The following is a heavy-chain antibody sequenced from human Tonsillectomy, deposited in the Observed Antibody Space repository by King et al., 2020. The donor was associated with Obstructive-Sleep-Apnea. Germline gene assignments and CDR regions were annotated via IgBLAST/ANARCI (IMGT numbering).Heavy chain of an antibody. CDR3: ARGIGRVVGATPDY. Sequence: QLVQSGAEVKKPGASVKVSCKASGYTFTGDYIHWVRQASGQGLEWVGWINPNTGGTNYAQKFQGRVTMPSDTSISTAYMQLSRLRSDDTAVYYCARGIGRVVGATPDYWGQGTLVTVSS. CDR2: INPNTGGT. D-gene: IGHD1-26*01. J-gene: IGHJ4*02. V-gene: IGHV1-2*02. CDR1: GYTFTGDY.